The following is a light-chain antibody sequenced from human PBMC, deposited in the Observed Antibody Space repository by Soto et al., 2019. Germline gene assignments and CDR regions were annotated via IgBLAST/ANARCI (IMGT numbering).Light chain of an antibody. V-gene: IGKV3-20*01. J-gene: IGKJ1*01. CDR1: QSVSSSY. CDR2: GAS. CDR3: QQYGSSST. Sequence: EIVLTQSPGTLSLSPGERATLSCRASQSVSSSYLAWYQQKPGQAPRLHIYGASSRATGIPDRFSGSGSGTDFTLTISRLKPEDFAVYYCQQYGSSSTFGQGTKVEIK.